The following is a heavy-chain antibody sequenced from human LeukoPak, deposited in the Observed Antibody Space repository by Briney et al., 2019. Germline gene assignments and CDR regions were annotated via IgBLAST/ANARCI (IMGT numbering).Heavy chain of an antibody. Sequence: ASVKVSCKASGYTFTSYGLSWMRQAPGQGLEWMGWISAYNGNTNYAQKFQGRVTMTTDTSTSTAYMELRSLRFDDTAVYYCARGYSSSWFDYWGQGTLVTVPS. CDR1: GYTFTSYG. D-gene: IGHD6-13*01. CDR2: ISAYNGNT. V-gene: IGHV1-18*01. CDR3: ARGYSSSWFDY. J-gene: IGHJ4*02.